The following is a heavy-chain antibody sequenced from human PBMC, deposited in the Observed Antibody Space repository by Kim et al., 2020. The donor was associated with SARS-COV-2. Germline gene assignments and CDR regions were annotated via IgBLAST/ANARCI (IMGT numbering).Heavy chain of an antibody. CDR1: GYTFTSYG. CDR2: ISAYNGNT. V-gene: IGHV1-18*04. D-gene: IGHD3-10*01. J-gene: IGHJ5*02. CDR3: ARDHGSGSYYRTADNWFDP. Sequence: ASVKVSCKASGYTFTSYGISWVRQAPGQGLEWMGWISAYNGNTNYAQELQGRVTMTTDTSTSTAYMELRSLRSDDTAVYYCARDHGSGSYYRTADNWFDPWGQGTLVTVSS.